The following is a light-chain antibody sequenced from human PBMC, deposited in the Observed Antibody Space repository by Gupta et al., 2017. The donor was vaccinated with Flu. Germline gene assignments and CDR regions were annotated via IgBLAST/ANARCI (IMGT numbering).Light chain of an antibody. CDR1: ALPKKY. CDR2: EDR. CDR3: YSPETSGNHRV. Sequence: SSELTQPPSVSVSPGQTARITCSGDALPKKYAYWYQQKSGQAPVLLMYEDRRRHSGTPARFSGSSSGTRATLTISGAHVEDEADYYCYSPETSGNHRVFGGGTNLTVL. V-gene: IGLV3-10*01. J-gene: IGLJ3*02.